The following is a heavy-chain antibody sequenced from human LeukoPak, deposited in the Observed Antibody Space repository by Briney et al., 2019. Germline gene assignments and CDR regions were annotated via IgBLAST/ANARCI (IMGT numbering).Heavy chain of an antibody. J-gene: IGHJ4*02. CDR1: GFTFSTYG. Sequence: VRSLRLSCAASGFTFSTYGMHWVRQAPGKGLEWVAVIWYDGSIKNYADSVKGRFTISRDNSKNTLYLQMNSLRVEDTAVYYCAKGYRFGPHNFDYWGQGTLVTVSS. D-gene: IGHD2-15*01. CDR3: AKGYRFGPHNFDY. V-gene: IGHV3-33*06. CDR2: IWYDGSIK.